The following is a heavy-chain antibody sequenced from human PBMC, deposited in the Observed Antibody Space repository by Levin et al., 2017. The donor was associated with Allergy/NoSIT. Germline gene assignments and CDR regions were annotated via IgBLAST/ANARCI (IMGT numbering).Heavy chain of an antibody. CDR2: IWWNGNNK. CDR1: GFTFGDYG. Sequence: GGSLRLSCAASGFTFGDYGMHWVRQAPGKGLQWVAVIWWNGNNKFYEDSVKGRFSISRDNSKNTLSLQMNSLRGEDTAVYYCARANRNWHYVEDGPNFDYWGRGTLVTVSS. J-gene: IGHJ4*02. CDR3: ARANRNWHYVEDGPNFDY. D-gene: IGHD1-7*01. V-gene: IGHV3-33*01.